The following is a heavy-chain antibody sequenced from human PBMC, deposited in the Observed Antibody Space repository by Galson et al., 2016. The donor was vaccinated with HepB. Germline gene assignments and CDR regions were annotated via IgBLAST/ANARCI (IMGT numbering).Heavy chain of an antibody. J-gene: IGHJ6*02. Sequence: SLRLSCAASGFTFSNYGMHWVRQAPGKGLEWVAVISYDGSDKYYADSVKGRFTISRDNSKNTVYLQMNSLRAEDTAVYYCAKIWIQLCLGQGSYGMDVWGQGTTVTPSS. CDR2: ISYDGSDK. CDR3: AKIWIQLCLGQGSYGMDV. V-gene: IGHV3-30*18. D-gene: IGHD5-18*01. CDR1: GFTFSNYG.